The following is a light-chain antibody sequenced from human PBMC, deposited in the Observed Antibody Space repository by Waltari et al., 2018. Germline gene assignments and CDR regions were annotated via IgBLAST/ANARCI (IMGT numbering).Light chain of an antibody. CDR1: QSVSSS. J-gene: IGKJ4*01. Sequence: IVLTQSPATLSLSPGERATLSCRASQSVSSSLAWYQQKPGQAPRLLIYDASNRATGIPARFSGRGSGTDFTLTISSLEPEDFAVYYCQHRSNWPLTFGGGTKVEI. CDR2: DAS. V-gene: IGKV3-11*01. CDR3: QHRSNWPLT.